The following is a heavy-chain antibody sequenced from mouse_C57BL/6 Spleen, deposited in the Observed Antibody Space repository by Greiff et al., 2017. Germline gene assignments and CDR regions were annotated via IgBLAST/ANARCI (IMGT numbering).Heavy chain of an antibody. V-gene: IGHV1-15*01. CDR2: IDPETGGT. Sequence: VQLQQSGAELVRPGASVTLSCKASGYTFTDYEMHWVKQTPVHGLEWIGAIDPETGGTAYNQKFTGKAILTADKSSSTAYMELRSLTSEDSAVYYCTRSRHYYYAMDYWGQGTSVTVSS. CDR1: GYTFTDYE. CDR3: TRSRHYYYAMDY. J-gene: IGHJ4*01.